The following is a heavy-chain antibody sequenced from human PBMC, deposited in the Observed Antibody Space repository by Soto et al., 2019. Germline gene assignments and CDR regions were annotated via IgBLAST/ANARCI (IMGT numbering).Heavy chain of an antibody. CDR3: ARDVDYGSGSYYKYRWFDP. CDR1: GGSISSGGYY. CDR2: IYYSGST. J-gene: IGHJ5*02. V-gene: IGHV4-31*03. D-gene: IGHD3-10*01. Sequence: KPSETLSLTCTVSGGSISSGGYYWSWIRQHPGKGLEWIGYIYYSGSTYYNPSLKSRVTISVDTSKNQFSLKLSSVTAADTAVYYCARDVDYGSGSYYKYRWFDPWGQGTLVTVS.